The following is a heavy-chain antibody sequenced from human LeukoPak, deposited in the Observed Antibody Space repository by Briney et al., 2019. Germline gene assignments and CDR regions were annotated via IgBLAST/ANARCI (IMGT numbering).Heavy chain of an antibody. D-gene: IGHD6-19*01. J-gene: IGHJ6*02. V-gene: IGHV3-30*03. CDR3: ARGFDSSGWYDRYYGMDV. CDR1: GFTFSSYG. CDR2: ISYDGSNK. Sequence: GGSLRLSCAASGFTFSSYGMHWVRQAPGKGLEWVAVISYDGSNKYYADSVKGRFTISRDNSKNTPYLQMNSLRAEDTAVYYCARGFDSSGWYDRYYGMDVWGQGTTVTVSS.